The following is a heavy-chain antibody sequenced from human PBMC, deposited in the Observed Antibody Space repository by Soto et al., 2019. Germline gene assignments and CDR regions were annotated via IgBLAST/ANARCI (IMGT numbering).Heavy chain of an antibody. V-gene: IGHV3-66*01. Sequence: EVQLVESGGGLVQPGGSLRLSCAASGFTVSSNYMTWVRQAPGKGLEWVSVIYSGGGTYYADSVEGRFTISRDTSKNTLYLQMNSLRADDTAVYYCARGGNEQNDYWGQGTLVTVSS. CDR1: GFTVSSNY. D-gene: IGHD1-1*01. CDR2: IYSGGGT. CDR3: ARGGNEQNDY. J-gene: IGHJ4*02.